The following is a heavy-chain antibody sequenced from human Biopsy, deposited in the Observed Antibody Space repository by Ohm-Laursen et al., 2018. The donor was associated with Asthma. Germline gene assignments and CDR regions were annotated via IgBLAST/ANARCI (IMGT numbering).Heavy chain of an antibody. D-gene: IGHD3-22*01. CDR3: ARGDSSNWSHYYFDY. Sequence: SLRLSCAASGFTFSSYGMHWVRQAPGKGLEWVALISNDGSSKYYADSVKGRFTISRDYSKNTLYLQMHSLRAEDTAVYYCARGDSSNWSHYYFDYWGQGTLVTVSS. J-gene: IGHJ4*02. V-gene: IGHV3-30*03. CDR1: GFTFSSYG. CDR2: ISNDGSSK.